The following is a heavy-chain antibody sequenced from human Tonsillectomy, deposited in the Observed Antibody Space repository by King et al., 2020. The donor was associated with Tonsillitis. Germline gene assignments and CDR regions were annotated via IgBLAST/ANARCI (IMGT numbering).Heavy chain of an antibody. V-gene: IGHV4-30-2*01. D-gene: IGHD6-6*01. J-gene: IGHJ6*03. CDR2: IYHIGGT. Sequence: QLQESGSGLVKPSQTLSLTCAVSVGSISSGGYSWSWIRQPPGKGLEWIGYIYHIGGTYYNPSLKSRATISVDRSKNQFSLQLGSVTAADTAVYYCARGIAARLYMDVWGKGTTVTVSS. CDR3: ARGIAARLYMDV. CDR1: VGSISSGGYS.